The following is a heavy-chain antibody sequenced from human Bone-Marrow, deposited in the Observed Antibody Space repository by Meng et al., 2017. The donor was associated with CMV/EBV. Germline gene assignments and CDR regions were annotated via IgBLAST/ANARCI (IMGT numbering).Heavy chain of an antibody. CDR3: ARDLVSTVPGAFDI. Sequence: ETLSLTCAASGFTFSSYSMNWVRQAPGKGLEWVSSISSSSSYIYYADSVKGRFTISRDNAKNSLYLQMNSLRAEDTAVYYCARDLVSTVPGAFDIWGQGTMVTVSS. CDR2: ISSSSSYI. J-gene: IGHJ3*02. CDR1: GFTFSSYS. V-gene: IGHV3-21*01. D-gene: IGHD5/OR15-5a*01.